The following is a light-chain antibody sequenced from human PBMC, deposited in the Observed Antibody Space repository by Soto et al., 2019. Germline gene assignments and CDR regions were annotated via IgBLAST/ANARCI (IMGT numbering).Light chain of an antibody. CDR3: SSYTSNNTVI. CDR2: DVS. V-gene: IGLV2-14*03. CDR1: SSDVGGYNY. Sequence: QSVLTQPASVSGSPGQSIAISCTGTSSDVGGYNYVSWYQHHPGKAPKLMIYDVSNRPSGVSNRFSGSKSGNTASLTISGPQAEDEADYYCSSYTSNNTVIFGGGTKLTVL. J-gene: IGLJ2*01.